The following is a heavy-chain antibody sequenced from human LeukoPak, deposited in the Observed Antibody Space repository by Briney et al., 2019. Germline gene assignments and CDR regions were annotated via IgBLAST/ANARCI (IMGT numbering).Heavy chain of an antibody. V-gene: IGHV3-23*01. CDR2: ISDSGTRT. CDR3: AKDSRRTSGWYYFDY. D-gene: IGHD6-19*01. CDR1: GFTFSSYD. J-gene: IGHJ4*02. Sequence: TGGSLRLSCAASGFTFSSYDMGWVRQAPGKGLEWVSAISDSGTRTYFADSVKGRFTISRDNFKTTLHLHMNSLRAEDTAVYYCAKDSRRTSGWYYFDYWGQGTLVTVSS.